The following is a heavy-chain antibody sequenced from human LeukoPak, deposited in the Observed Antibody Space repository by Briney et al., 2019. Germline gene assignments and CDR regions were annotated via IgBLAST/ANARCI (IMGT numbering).Heavy chain of an antibody. J-gene: IGHJ5*02. CDR3: AEHLSLNYASGTGWT. CDR2: IHTSGST. D-gene: IGHD3-10*01. V-gene: IGHV4-4*07. Sequence: SETLSLTCSVSGVSITSYYWSWIRQPAGKGLEWIGRIHTSGSTNYNPSLKSRVTISLDTSKNQFSLKVTSVTAADTAIYYCAEHLSLNYASGTGWTWGQGTLVAVSS. CDR1: GVSITSYY.